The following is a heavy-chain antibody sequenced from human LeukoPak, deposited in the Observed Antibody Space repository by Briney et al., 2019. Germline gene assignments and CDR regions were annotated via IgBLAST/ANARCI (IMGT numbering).Heavy chain of an antibody. CDR2: INHSGST. Sequence: ASETLSLTCTVSGGSISSYYWSWIRQPPGKGLEWIGEINHSGSTNYNPSLKSRVTISVDTSKNQFSLKLRSVTAADTAVYYCARGLGYYFYQSRGMDVWGQGTTVTVSS. J-gene: IGHJ6*02. V-gene: IGHV4-34*01. D-gene: IGHD3-22*01. CDR1: GGSISSYY. CDR3: ARGLGYYFYQSRGMDV.